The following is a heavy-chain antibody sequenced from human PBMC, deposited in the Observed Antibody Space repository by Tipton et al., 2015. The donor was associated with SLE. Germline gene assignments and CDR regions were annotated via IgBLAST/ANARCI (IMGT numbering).Heavy chain of an antibody. CDR1: GGSVSSGSYY. Sequence: TLSLTCTVSGGSVSSGSYYWSWIRQPPGKGLEWIGEINHSGTTNHNPSLKSRVTISVDTSNKQFSLEVRSLTAADTAVYYCAVAVVPAGMDVWGQGTTVTVSS. CDR3: AVAVVPAGMDV. CDR2: INHSGTT. D-gene: IGHD2-15*01. V-gene: IGHV4-61*01. J-gene: IGHJ6*02.